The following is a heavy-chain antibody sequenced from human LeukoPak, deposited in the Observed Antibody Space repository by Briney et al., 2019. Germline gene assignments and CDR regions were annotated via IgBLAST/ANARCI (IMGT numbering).Heavy chain of an antibody. Sequence: PSETWSLTCTVSGGSISSYYWSWIRQPPGKGLEWIGYIYYSGSTSYNPSLNSRVTISLDTSKNQFSLNLSSVTAADTAVYYCARRESSGFFDYCGQRTLVSVSS. D-gene: IGHD6-25*01. V-gene: IGHV4-59*08. J-gene: IGHJ4*02. CDR1: GGSISSYY. CDR2: IYYSGST. CDR3: ARRESSGFFDY.